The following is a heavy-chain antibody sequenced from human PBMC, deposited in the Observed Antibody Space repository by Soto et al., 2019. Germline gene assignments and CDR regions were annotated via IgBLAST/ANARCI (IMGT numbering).Heavy chain of an antibody. J-gene: IGHJ2*01. D-gene: IGHD1-26*01. Sequence: PGGSLRLSXAASGFTFSNAWMSWVRQAPGKGLEWVGRIKSKTDGGTTDYAAPVKGRFTISRDDSKNALYLQMNSLKTEDTAVYYCTTDAPLYSGSYYGYFDLWGRGTLVTVSS. CDR1: GFTFSNAW. CDR3: TTDAPLYSGSYYGYFDL. V-gene: IGHV3-15*01. CDR2: IKSKTDGGTT.